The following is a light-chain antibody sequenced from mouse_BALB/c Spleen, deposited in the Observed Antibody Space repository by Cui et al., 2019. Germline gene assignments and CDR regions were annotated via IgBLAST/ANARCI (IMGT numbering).Light chain of an antibody. V-gene: IGKV4-80*01. Sequence: QIVLTQSPAIMSASLGEEITLTCSASSSVSYIHWYQQKSGTSPKLLIYSTSNLASGVPSRFSGSGSGTFYSLTISSVEAEDAADYYCHQWSSYPWTFGGGTKLKIK. CDR1: SSVSY. CDR2: STS. CDR3: HQWSSYPWT. J-gene: IGKJ1*01.